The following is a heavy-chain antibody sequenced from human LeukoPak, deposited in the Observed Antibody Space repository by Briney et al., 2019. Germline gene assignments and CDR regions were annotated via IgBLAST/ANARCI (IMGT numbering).Heavy chain of an antibody. Sequence: ASVKVSCKASGYTFNSYGISWVRQAPGQGLEWMGWISAYSGNTNYARKFQGRVTLTTDSSTSTAYMELRSLRSDDTAVYYCARDYNLNYEPDYWGQGTLVTVSS. V-gene: IGHV1-18*01. CDR2: ISAYSGNT. D-gene: IGHD1-7*01. CDR1: GYTFNSYG. J-gene: IGHJ4*02. CDR3: ARDYNLNYEPDY.